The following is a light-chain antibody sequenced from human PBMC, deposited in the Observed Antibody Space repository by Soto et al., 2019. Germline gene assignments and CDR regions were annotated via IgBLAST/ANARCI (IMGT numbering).Light chain of an antibody. J-gene: IGLJ1*01. Sequence: QSVLTQPPSASGTPGQRVTISCSGSNSNIGSNTVNWYQQLPGTAPKLLIYYDNLRPSGVPDRISGSKSGTSASLAISGLQSDDEADYYCAAWDDSLNGRVFGTGTQVSVL. CDR3: AAWDDSLNGRV. CDR1: NSNIGSNT. V-gene: IGLV1-44*01. CDR2: YDN.